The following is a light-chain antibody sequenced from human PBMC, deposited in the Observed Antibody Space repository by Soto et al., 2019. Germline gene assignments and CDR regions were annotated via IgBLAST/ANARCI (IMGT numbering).Light chain of an antibody. CDR1: NIGSKS. Sequence: SYELTQPPSVSVAPGQTAIITCGEKNIGSKSVHWYQQKPGQGPVLVVYDDSDRPSRIPERFSGSKSGKVATLTISRVEAGDEADFYCHVWDDSDLYVFGRGSKFPV. CDR3: HVWDDSDLYV. CDR2: DDS. J-gene: IGLJ1*01. V-gene: IGLV3-21*02.